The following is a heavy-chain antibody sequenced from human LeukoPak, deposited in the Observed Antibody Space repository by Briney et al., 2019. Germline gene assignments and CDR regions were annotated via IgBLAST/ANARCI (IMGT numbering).Heavy chain of an antibody. V-gene: IGHV4-31*03. D-gene: IGHD3-22*01. CDR1: VDSISSGWYC. J-gene: IGHJ4*02. CDR3: AKYDYYDSSGYFYAGD. CDR2: IYYSGNT. Sequence: SESLSLTCTVSVDSISSGWYCWSWIRQRPGEGLEWIGYIYYSGNTYSTPSLKSRVTISLDTSKNQFSLKLSFVTAADTAVYYCAKYDYYDSSGYFYAGDWGQGTLVTVSS.